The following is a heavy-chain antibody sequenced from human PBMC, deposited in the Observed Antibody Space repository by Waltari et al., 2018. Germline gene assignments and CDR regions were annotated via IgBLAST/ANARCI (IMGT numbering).Heavy chain of an antibody. Sequence: VQLQESGPGLVKPSETLSLTCTVSGGSISSYYWSWVRQASGKGLEWVGRIRSKANSYATAYAASVKGRFTISRDDSKNTAYLQMNSLKTEDTAVYYCTSNLITILGYWGQGTLVTVSS. CDR1: GGSISSYY. CDR2: IRSKANSYAT. J-gene: IGHJ4*02. V-gene: IGHV3-73*01. CDR3: TSNLITILGY. D-gene: IGHD3-3*01.